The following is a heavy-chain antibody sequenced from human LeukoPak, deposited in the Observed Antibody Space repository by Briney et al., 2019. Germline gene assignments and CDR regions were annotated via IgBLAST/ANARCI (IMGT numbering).Heavy chain of an antibody. Sequence: GGSLRLSCAASGFTFSSYAMHWVRQAPGKGLEWVAVISYDGSNKYYADSVKGRFTISRDNSKNTLYLQMNSLRAEDTAVYYCAKIPRGYSYGYFYYFDYWGQGTLDTVSS. CDR3: AKIPRGYSYGYFYYFDY. J-gene: IGHJ4*02. CDR1: GFTFSSYA. V-gene: IGHV3-30*01. CDR2: ISYDGSNK. D-gene: IGHD5-18*01.